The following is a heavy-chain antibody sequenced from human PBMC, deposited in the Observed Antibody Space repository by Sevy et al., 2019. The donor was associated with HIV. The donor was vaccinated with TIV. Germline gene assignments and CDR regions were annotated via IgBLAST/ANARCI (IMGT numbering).Heavy chain of an antibody. J-gene: IGHJ4*02. CDR2: IKQDGSEK. V-gene: IGHV3-7*01. CDR3: ARGFEYSSSSIFDY. D-gene: IGHD6-6*01. CDR1: GFTFSSYW. Sequence: GALRLSCAASGFTFSSYWMSWVRQAPGKGLEWVANIKQDGSEKYYVDSVKGRFTISRDNAKNSLYLQMNSLRAEDTAVYYCARGFEYSSSSIFDYWGQGTLVTVSS.